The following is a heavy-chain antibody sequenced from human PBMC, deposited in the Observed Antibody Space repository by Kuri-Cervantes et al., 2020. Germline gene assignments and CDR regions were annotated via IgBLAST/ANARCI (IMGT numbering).Heavy chain of an antibody. CDR1: GGTFSSYT. J-gene: IGHJ6*02. CDR2: IIPILGIA. Sequence: SVKVSCKASGGTFSSYTISWVRQAPGQGLEWMGRIIPILGIANYAQKFQGRVTITADKSTSTAYMELSSLRSDDTAVYYCARVVQDCSSTSCYLLHYYYGMDVWGQGTTVTVSS. CDR3: ARVVQDCSSTSCYLLHYYYGMDV. V-gene: IGHV1-69*02. D-gene: IGHD2-2*01.